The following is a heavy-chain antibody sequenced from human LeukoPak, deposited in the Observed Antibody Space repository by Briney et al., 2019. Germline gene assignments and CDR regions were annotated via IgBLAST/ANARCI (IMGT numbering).Heavy chain of an antibody. CDR3: ARGAVAAAGKRGAFDY. Sequence: GRSLRLSCAASGFTFDDYAMHWVRQAPGKGLEWVSGISWNSGSIGYADSVKGRFTISRDNAKNTLYLQMNNLRAEDTAVYYCARGAVAAAGKRGAFDYWGQGTLVTVSS. CDR2: ISWNSGSI. V-gene: IGHV3-9*01. J-gene: IGHJ4*02. CDR1: GFTFDDYA. D-gene: IGHD6-13*01.